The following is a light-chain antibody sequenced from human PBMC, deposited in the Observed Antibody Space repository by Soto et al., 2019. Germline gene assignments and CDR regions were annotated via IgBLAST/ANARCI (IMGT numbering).Light chain of an antibody. Sequence: EIVLTQSPGTLSLSPGESATLSCRASQSVRSNYLAWYQQKPGQAPRLLIFGASNRATGIPPRFSGRGSGTDFTLTSSRLKPEDFAVYYCQQYGSSPLTFGGGTKVDIK. J-gene: IGKJ4*01. CDR1: QSVRSNY. CDR3: QQYGSSPLT. CDR2: GAS. V-gene: IGKV3-20*01.